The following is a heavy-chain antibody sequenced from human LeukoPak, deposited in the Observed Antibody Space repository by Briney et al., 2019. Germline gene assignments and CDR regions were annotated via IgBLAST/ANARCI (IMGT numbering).Heavy chain of an antibody. CDR1: GFTFSSYW. CDR2: INHSGST. CDR3: ARGHQRIQLPTHWFDP. Sequence: GSLRLSCAASGFTFSSYWMSWIRQPPGKGLEWIGEINHSGSTNYNPSLKSRVTISVDTSKNQFSLKLSSVTAADTAVYYCARGHQRIQLPTHWFDPWGQGTLVTVSS. J-gene: IGHJ5*02. D-gene: IGHD5-18*01. V-gene: IGHV4-34*01.